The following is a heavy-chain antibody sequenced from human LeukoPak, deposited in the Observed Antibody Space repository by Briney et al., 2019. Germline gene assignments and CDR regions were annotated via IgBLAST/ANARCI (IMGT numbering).Heavy chain of an antibody. CDR1: GFTFSSYW. CDR3: ARDHALRKLRSGGVDYYYMDV. Sequence: GGSLRLSCAASGFTFSSYWMSWVRQAPGKGLEWVANIKQDGSEKYYVDSVKGRFTISRDNAKNSLYLQMNSLRAEDTAVYYCARDHALRKLRSGGVDYYYMDVWGKGTTVTVSS. D-gene: IGHD3-16*01. CDR2: IKQDGSEK. V-gene: IGHV3-7*01. J-gene: IGHJ6*03.